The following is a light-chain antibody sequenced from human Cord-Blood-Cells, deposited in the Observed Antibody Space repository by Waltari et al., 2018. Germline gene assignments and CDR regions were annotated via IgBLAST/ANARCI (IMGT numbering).Light chain of an antibody. Sequence: QSALTQPASVSGSPGQSITISCTGTSSDVGGYNYVSWYQQHPGKAPKRMIYEVSNRPSGGSNRFPGSKSGNTASLTISGLQAWDEADYYCSSYTSSSTVVFGGGTKLTVL. V-gene: IGLV2-14*01. CDR1: SSDVGGYNY. CDR2: EVS. J-gene: IGLJ2*01. CDR3: SSYTSSSTVV.